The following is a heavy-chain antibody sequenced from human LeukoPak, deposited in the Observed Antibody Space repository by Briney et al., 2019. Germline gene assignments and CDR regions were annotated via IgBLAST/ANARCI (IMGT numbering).Heavy chain of an antibody. CDR3: ARVGYYYDSSGHFDY. CDR2: ISAYNGNT. V-gene: IGHV1-18*01. D-gene: IGHD3-22*01. Sequence: ASVKVSCKASGYTFTSYGISWVRQAPGQGLEWMGWISAYNGNTNYAQKLQGRVTMTTDTSTSTAYMELSRLRSDDTAVYYCARVGYYYDSSGHFDYWGQGTLVTVSS. CDR1: GYTFTSYG. J-gene: IGHJ4*02.